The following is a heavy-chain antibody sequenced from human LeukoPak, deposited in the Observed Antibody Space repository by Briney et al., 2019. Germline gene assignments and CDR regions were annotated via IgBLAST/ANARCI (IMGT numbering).Heavy chain of an antibody. CDR1: GYTFTSYA. CDR3: ARDPDILTGYYYYYGMDV. CDR2: INAGNGNT. D-gene: IGHD3-9*01. J-gene: IGHJ6*02. Sequence: GASVKVSCTASGYTFTSYAMHWVRQAPGQRLEWMGWINAGNGNTKYSQTFQGRVTITRDTSASTAYMELSSLRSEDTAVYYCARDPDILTGYYYYYGMDVWGQGTTVTVSS. V-gene: IGHV1-3*01.